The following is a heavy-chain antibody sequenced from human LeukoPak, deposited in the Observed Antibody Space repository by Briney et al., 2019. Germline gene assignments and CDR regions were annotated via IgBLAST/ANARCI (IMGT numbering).Heavy chain of an antibody. CDR3: ARGLYDSSGYYTTFYYFDY. Sequence: GASVKVSCKASGGTFSSYTISWVRQAPGQGLEWMGRIIPILGIANYAQKFQGRVTITADKSTSTAYMELSSLRSGDTAVYYCARGLYDSSGYYTTFYYFDYWGQGTLVTVSS. CDR1: GGTFSSYT. J-gene: IGHJ4*02. V-gene: IGHV1-69*02. D-gene: IGHD3-22*01. CDR2: IIPILGIA.